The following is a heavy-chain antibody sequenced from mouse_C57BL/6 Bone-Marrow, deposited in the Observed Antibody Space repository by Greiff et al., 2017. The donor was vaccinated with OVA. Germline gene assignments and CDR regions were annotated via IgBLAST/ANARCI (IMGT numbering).Heavy chain of an antibody. CDR3: ASPWDAGPFDY. V-gene: IGHV6-3*01. J-gene: IGHJ2*01. D-gene: IGHD4-1*01. CDR2: ISLKSDNYAT. Sequence: EVQVEESGGGLVQPGGSMKLSCVASGFTFSNYWMNWVRQSPEKGLEWVAQISLKSDNYATHYAESVKGRFTISRDDSKSSVYLQKKNLRAEDTGIYYCASPWDAGPFDYWGQGTTLTVSS. CDR1: GFTFSNYW.